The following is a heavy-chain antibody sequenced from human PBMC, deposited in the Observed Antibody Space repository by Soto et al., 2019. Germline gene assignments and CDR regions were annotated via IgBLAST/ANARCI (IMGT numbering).Heavy chain of an antibody. CDR3: TRSEISPYGGLIGPFDY. CDR1: GYTFTAYA. J-gene: IGHJ4*02. CDR2: IKPANGNT. D-gene: IGHD3-16*02. V-gene: IGHV1-3*01. Sequence: TSVKVSCKATGYTFTAYAMHWVRQAPGQRLEWMGWIKPANGNTKYSQKFQGRLTITIDTSANTVYMELSSLTSEDTAMYYCTRSEISPYGGLIGPFDYWGQGNLVTVSS.